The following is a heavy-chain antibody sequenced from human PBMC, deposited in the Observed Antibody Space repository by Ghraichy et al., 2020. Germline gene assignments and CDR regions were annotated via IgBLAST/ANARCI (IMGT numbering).Heavy chain of an antibody. D-gene: IGHD5-12*01. CDR2: ISSSSSTI. V-gene: IGHV3-48*02. J-gene: IGHJ6*02. CDR3: ARDGDIVATITMDYYGMDV. Sequence: GGSLRLSCAASGFTFSSYSMNWVRQAPGKGLEWVSYISSSSSTIYYADSVKGRFTISRDNAKNSLYLQMNSLRDEDTAVYYCARDGDIVATITMDYYGMDVWGQGTTVTVSS. CDR1: GFTFSSYS.